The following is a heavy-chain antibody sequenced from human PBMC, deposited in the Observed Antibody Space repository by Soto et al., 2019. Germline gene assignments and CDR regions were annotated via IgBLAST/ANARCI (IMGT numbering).Heavy chain of an antibody. D-gene: IGHD3-16*01. J-gene: IGHJ3*01. Sequence: SETLSLTCTVSGGSVSSTSYYWTWIRQPPGKGLEWIGYIHYSGSTNYNPSLQSRVTISVDTSKNHFSLELTSVTAADTAVYYCARDRWGLGSESDQGWGQGTMVTVSS. CDR2: IHYSGST. CDR1: GGSVSSTSYY. V-gene: IGHV4-61*01. CDR3: ARDRWGLGSESDQG.